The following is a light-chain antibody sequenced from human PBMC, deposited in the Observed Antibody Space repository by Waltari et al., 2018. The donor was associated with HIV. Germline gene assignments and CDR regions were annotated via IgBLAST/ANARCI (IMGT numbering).Light chain of an antibody. CDR2: EVK. CDR3: TSYAGRSNGWV. Sequence: QSALTQPPSASGSPGQSVTISCTGTSSDIGGYNYVSWYQQYPGKAPKLIIYEVKKRASGVPDRCSGSKSGNAASLTVSGLQAEDEADYFCTSYAGRSNGWVFGGGTKLTVL. V-gene: IGLV2-8*01. CDR1: SSDIGGYNY. J-gene: IGLJ3*02.